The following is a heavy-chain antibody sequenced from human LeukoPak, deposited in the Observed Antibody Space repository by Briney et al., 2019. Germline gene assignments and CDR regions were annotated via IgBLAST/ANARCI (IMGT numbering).Heavy chain of an antibody. Sequence: RGSLRLSCEVSGFTFEGYGMHWVRQAPGQGLEWMSLINRNGVSTNSAAVNHRFTTFRDNSTSFLDLQKNSLKTEDTAAYYCAKGEPHNTYFRWDNYDMDVWGQGTTVAVSS. CDR3: AKGEPHNTYFRWDNYDMDV. CDR2: INRNGVST. V-gene: IGHV3-43*02. D-gene: IGHD1-26*01. J-gene: IGHJ6*02. CDR1: GFTFEGYG.